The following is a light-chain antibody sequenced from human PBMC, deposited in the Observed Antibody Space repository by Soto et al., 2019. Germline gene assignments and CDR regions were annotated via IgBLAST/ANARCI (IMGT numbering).Light chain of an antibody. Sequence: DIQMTQSPSSLSASVGDRVTITCRASQSISSYLNWYQQKPGKAPKLLIYAASSLQSGVPSRFSGGGSGTDFTLTISSLQPEDFATYYCQQRYSTPYTFGQGTKLEIK. CDR3: QQRYSTPYT. J-gene: IGKJ2*01. V-gene: IGKV1-39*01. CDR1: QSISSY. CDR2: AAS.